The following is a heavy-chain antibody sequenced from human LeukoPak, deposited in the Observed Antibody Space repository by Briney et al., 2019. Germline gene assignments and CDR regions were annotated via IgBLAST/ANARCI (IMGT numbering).Heavy chain of an antibody. CDR2: ISSGGSTI. J-gene: IGHJ4*02. CDR3: ARYRDGYNYYFDY. CDR1: GFTFNDYY. D-gene: IGHD5-24*01. V-gene: IGHV3-11*01. Sequence: GGSLRLSCAASGFTFNDYYMTWIRQAPGKGLEWVSYISSGGSTISYADSVKGRFTISRDNAKNPLYLQMNSLRAEDTAVYYCARYRDGYNYYFDYWGQGTLVTVSS.